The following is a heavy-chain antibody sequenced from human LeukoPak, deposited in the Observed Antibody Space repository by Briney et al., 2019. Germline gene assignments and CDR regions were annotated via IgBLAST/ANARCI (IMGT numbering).Heavy chain of an antibody. Sequence: PGGSLRLSCAASGFVLSNYAMSWVRQAPGKGLEWVSTISASGSRTYYADSVKGRFTISRDNSKSTLYLQMNSLRAEDTAVYYCAKEIGYCGGDCFSAIDSWGQGTLVTVSS. D-gene: IGHD2-21*02. CDR1: GFVLSNYA. CDR3: AKEIGYCGGDCFSAIDS. CDR2: ISASGSRT. J-gene: IGHJ4*02. V-gene: IGHV3-23*01.